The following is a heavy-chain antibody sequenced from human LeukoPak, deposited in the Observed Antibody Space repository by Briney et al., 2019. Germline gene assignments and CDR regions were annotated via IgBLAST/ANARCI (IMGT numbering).Heavy chain of an antibody. CDR1: GFTFSSYA. CDR3: AKRLQYYDILTGYYLYYFGY. Sequence: GGSLRLSCAASGFTFSSYAMSWVRQAPGKGLEWVSAISGSGGSTYYADSVKGRFTISRDNSKNTLYLQMNSLRAEDTAVYYCAKRLQYYDILTGYYLYYFGYWGQGTLVTVSS. J-gene: IGHJ4*02. V-gene: IGHV3-23*01. CDR2: ISGSGGST. D-gene: IGHD3-9*01.